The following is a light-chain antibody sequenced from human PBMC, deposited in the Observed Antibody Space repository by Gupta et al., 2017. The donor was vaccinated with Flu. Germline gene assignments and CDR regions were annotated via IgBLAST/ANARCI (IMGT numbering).Light chain of an antibody. Sequence: EIVLTQSPATLSLSPGERATLSCRASQSVSSYLAWYQQKPGQAPRLLIYDASNRATGIPARFSGSGSGTDFTLTISSLEPEDFAVYYCQQRSNWPPFTVGRRTKVEIK. J-gene: IGKJ4*01. V-gene: IGKV3-11*01. CDR3: QQRSNWPPFT. CDR2: DAS. CDR1: QSVSSY.